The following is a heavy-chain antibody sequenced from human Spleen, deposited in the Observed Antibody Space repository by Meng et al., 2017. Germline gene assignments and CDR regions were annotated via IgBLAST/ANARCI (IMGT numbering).Heavy chain of an antibody. J-gene: IGHJ4*02. CDR2: MNPNSGNT. CDR3: GVVPAAMLV. V-gene: IGHV1-8*01. CDR1: GYTFTSYD. D-gene: IGHD2-2*01. Sequence: SVNVSCKASGYTFTSYDINGVRQATGQGLEWMGWMNPNSGNTGYAQKFQGRVNMTRNTSISTDYMRLSSLRSEDRAVYYCGVVPAAMLVWGQGTMVTVSS.